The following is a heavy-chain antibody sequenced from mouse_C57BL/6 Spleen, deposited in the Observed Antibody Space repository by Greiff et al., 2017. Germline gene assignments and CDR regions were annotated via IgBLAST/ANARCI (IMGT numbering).Heavy chain of an antibody. J-gene: IGHJ2*01. V-gene: IGHV5-16*01. CDR2: INYDGSST. D-gene: IGHD3-1*01. CDR1: GFTFSDYY. Sequence: EVMLVESEGGLVQPGSSMKLSCTASGFTFSDYYMAWVRQVPEKGLEWVANINYDGSSTYYLDSLKSRFIISRDTAKNILYLQMSSLKSEDTATYYCARDRGGFDYWGQGTTLTVSS. CDR3: ARDRGGFDY.